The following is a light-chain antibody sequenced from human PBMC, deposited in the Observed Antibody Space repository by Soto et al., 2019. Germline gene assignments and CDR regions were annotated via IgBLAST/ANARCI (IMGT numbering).Light chain of an antibody. CDR1: SSNIGAGYD. CDR3: QSYDSSLSGNVV. Sequence: QLVLTQPPSVSGVPGQRVTISCTGSSSNIGAGYDVHWYQQLPGTAPKLLICGNSNRPSGVPDRFSGSKSGTSASLAITGLQAEDEADYYCQSYDSSLSGNVVFGGGTKLTVL. J-gene: IGLJ2*01. V-gene: IGLV1-40*01. CDR2: GNS.